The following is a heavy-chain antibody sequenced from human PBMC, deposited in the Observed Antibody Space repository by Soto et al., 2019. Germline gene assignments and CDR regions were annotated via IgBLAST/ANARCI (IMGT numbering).Heavy chain of an antibody. CDR1: GGTFSSYG. Sequence: QVQLVQSGAEVKKPGSSVKVSCKASGGTFSSYGISWVRQAPGQGLEWMGGVIPIFGTANSAQKFQGRVTITADESTSTAYMELSRLRSDDTAVYYCARAVEQSYYYYGMDVWGQGTTVTVSS. J-gene: IGHJ6*02. V-gene: IGHV1-69*12. CDR2: VIPIFGTA. CDR3: ARAVEQSYYYYGMDV.